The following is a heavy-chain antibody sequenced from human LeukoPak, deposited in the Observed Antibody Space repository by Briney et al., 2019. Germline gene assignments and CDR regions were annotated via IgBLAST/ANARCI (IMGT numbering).Heavy chain of an antibody. CDR1: GFTFSSYW. CDR3: ARGPRYDYRATLGY. J-gene: IGHJ4*02. CDR2: IDTDGSGT. V-gene: IGHV3-74*01. Sequence: GGSLRLSCAASGFTFSSYWMHWVRRAPGKGLVWVSRIDTDGSGTSYADSVKGRFTISRDNAKNTLYLQMNSLRAEDTAVYYCARGPRYDYRATLGYWGQGTLVSVSS. D-gene: IGHD4/OR15-4a*01.